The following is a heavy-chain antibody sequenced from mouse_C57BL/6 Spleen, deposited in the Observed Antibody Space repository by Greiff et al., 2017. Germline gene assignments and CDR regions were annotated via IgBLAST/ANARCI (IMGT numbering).Heavy chain of an antibody. J-gene: IGHJ2*01. D-gene: IGHD2-5*01. CDR1: GYAFSSSW. CDR2: IYPGDGDT. CDR3: ERSNGDFDY. V-gene: IGHV1-82*01. Sequence: QVQLQQSGPELVKPGASVKISCKASGYAFSSSWMNWVKQRPGQGLEWIGRIYPGDGDTNYNGKFKGKATLTADKSSSPAYMQLSSLTSEDSAVXFCERSNGDFDYWGKGTTPPVSS.